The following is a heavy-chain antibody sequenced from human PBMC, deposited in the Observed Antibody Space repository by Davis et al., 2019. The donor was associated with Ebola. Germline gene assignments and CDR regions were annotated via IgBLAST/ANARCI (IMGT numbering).Heavy chain of an antibody. D-gene: IGHD4-17*01. CDR3: VRTTYGAPEY. CDR2: TNSDGSIT. V-gene: IGHV3-74*01. CDR1: GFTFSNFW. Sequence: GESLKISCAASGFTFSNFWMHWVRQAPGKGLVWVSRTNSDGSITSYADSVKGRFTISRDNAKNTLYLQMNSLTAEDTAVYYCVRTTYGAPEYWGQGTLVTVSS. J-gene: IGHJ4*02.